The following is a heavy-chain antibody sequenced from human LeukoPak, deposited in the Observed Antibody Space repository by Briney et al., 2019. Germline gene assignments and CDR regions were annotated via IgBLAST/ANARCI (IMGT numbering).Heavy chain of an antibody. V-gene: IGHV4-4*02. J-gene: IGHJ4*02. CDR1: GGSISSNNW. CDR2: IFHSGSV. Sequence: SETLSLTCAVSGGSISSNNWWSWVRQPPGKGLEWIGEIFHSGSVNYKPSLKSRVIISLDKSKNQFSLNLSSVTAADTAMYYCARAVGTSRNFFDYWGQGTLVTVSS. D-gene: IGHD4-23*01. CDR3: ARAVGTSRNFFDY.